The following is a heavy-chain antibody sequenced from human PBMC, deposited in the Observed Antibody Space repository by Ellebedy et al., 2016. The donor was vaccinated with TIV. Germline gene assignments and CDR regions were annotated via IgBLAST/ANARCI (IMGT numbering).Heavy chain of an antibody. Sequence: GESLKISCAASGFTFSSYAMSWVRQAPGKGLEWVSAISGSGGSTYYADSVKGRFTISRDNSKNKLYLQMNSLRAEDTAVYYCAKDRPSLLWFGESIYFDYWGQGTLVTVSS. D-gene: IGHD3-10*01. CDR3: AKDRPSLLWFGESIYFDY. V-gene: IGHV3-23*01. CDR2: ISGSGGST. J-gene: IGHJ4*02. CDR1: GFTFSSYA.